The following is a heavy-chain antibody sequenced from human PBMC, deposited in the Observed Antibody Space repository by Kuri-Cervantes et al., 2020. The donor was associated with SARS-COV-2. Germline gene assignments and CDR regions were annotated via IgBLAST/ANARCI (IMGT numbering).Heavy chain of an antibody. CDR3: ARRSWAYYFDF. CDR1: GGSFSGYY. D-gene: IGHD7-27*01. CDR2: INHSGST. V-gene: IGHV4-34*01. J-gene: IGHJ4*01. Sequence: SQTLSLTCAVYGGSFSGYYWSWIRQPPGKGLEWIGEINHSGSTNYNPSLRSCVTISIDTSKDRFSLKLNSVTATDAAVYYCARRSWAYYFDFWGQGSLVTVSS.